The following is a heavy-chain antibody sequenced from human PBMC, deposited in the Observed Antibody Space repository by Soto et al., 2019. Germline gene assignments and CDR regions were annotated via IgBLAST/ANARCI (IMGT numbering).Heavy chain of an antibody. V-gene: IGHV1-46*03. D-gene: IGHD3-10*01. CDR1: GYTFTSYY. CDR3: ARKFVWFGDPPGFMDV. J-gene: IGHJ6*02. Sequence: AXVKVSCKASGYTFTSYYMHWVRQAPGQGLEWMGIINPSGGSTSYAQKFQGRVTMTRDTSTSTVYMELSSLRSEDTAVYYCARKFVWFGDPPGFMDVWGQGTTVPVAS. CDR2: INPSGGST.